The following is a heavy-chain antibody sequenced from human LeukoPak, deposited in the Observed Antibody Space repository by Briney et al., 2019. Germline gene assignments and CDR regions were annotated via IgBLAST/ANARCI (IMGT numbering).Heavy chain of an antibody. CDR1: GFTFRSYA. V-gene: IGHV3-23*01. CDR2: ISGSGDST. Sequence: PGGSLRLSCAASGFTFRSYAMSWVRQAPGKGLEWVSAISGSGDSTYYADSVKGRFTISRDNSKNTLHLQMNTLRAEDTAVYYCAKGSRSWYPFDCWGQGTLVTVSS. CDR3: AKGSRSWYPFDC. D-gene: IGHD6-13*01. J-gene: IGHJ4*02.